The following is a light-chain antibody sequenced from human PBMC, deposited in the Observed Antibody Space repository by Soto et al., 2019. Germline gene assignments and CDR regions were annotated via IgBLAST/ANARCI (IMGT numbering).Light chain of an antibody. CDR2: DAS. V-gene: IGKV1-5*01. CDR3: QQYNSYPWT. J-gene: IGKJ1*01. CDR1: QSISNR. Sequence: DIQMTQSPSTLSASVGDGVTITCRASQSISNRLAWYQQKPGEAPKYLIYDASTLDSGAPSRFSGSGSGTEFTLSISSLQPDDFATYYSQQYNSYPWTFGQGTKVEI.